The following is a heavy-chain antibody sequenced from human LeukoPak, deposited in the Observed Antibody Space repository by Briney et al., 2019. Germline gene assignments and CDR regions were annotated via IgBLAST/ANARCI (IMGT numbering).Heavy chain of an antibody. CDR2: IIPIFGTA. CDR3: AREGSYGTLDY. Sequence: ASVKVSCKASGYTFTSYGISWVRQAPGQGLEWMGGIIPIFGTANYAQKFQGRVTITADESTSTAYMELSSLRSEDTAVYYCAREGSYGTLDYWGQGTLVTVSS. D-gene: IGHD5-18*01. V-gene: IGHV1-69*13. J-gene: IGHJ4*02. CDR1: GYTFTSYG.